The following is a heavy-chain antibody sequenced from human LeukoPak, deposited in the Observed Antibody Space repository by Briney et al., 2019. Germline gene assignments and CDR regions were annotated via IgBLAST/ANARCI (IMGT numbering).Heavy chain of an antibody. CDR2: IASSTNYI. CDR3: VRVGYCSSSTCRNYFDY. J-gene: IGHJ4*02. Sequence: PGGSLRLSCAASGFPLSGYSMNWVRQAPGKGLERVSSIASSTNYIYYADSVKGRFTISSDNARNSLYLQMNSLRAEDTAVYYCVRVGYCSSSTCRNYFDYWGQGTLVTVSS. V-gene: IGHV3-21*01. D-gene: IGHD2-2*01. CDR1: GFPLSGYS.